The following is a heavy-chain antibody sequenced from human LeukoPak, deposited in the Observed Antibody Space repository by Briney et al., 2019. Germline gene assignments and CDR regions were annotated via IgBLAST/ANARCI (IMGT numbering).Heavy chain of an antibody. J-gene: IGHJ4*02. CDR2: INPNSGGT. CDR3: ARDAPPDLVVPAAPQDY. Sequence: GASVKVSCKASGYTFTGYYMHWVRQAPGQGLEWMGWINPNSGGTNYAQKFQGRVTMTRDTSISTAYMELSRLRSDDTAVYYCARDAPPDLVVPAAPQDYWGQGTLVTVSS. V-gene: IGHV1-2*02. D-gene: IGHD2-2*01. CDR1: GYTFTGYY.